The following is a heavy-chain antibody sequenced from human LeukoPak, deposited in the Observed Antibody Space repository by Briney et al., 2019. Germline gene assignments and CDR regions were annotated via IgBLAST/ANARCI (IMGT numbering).Heavy chain of an antibody. V-gene: IGHV4-38-2*02. D-gene: IGHD3-3*01. Sequence: SETLSLTCSVSGYSISSGYYWGWIRQSPGKGLEWTGNIYRSGGTYYNPSLKSRVTISVDTSKNQFSLKLISVTAADTAVYYCARGRWHYDFWSGYLFDYWGQGTLVTVSS. J-gene: IGHJ4*02. CDR2: IYRSGGT. CDR3: ARGRWHYDFWSGYLFDY. CDR1: GYSISSGYY.